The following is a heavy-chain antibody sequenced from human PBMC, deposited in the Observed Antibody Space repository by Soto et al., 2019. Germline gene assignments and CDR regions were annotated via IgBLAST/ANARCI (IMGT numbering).Heavy chain of an antibody. CDR3: AGIWGYCSSTSCYTVYYYYGMDV. V-gene: IGHV1-69*13. J-gene: IGHJ6*02. CDR2: IIPIFGTA. CDR1: GGTFSSYA. Sequence: SVKVSCKASGGTFSSYAISWVRQAPGQGLEWMGGIIPIFGTANYAQKFQGRVTITADESTSTAYMELSSLRSEDTAVYYCAGIWGYCSSTSCYTVYYYYGMDVWGQGTTVTVSS. D-gene: IGHD2-2*02.